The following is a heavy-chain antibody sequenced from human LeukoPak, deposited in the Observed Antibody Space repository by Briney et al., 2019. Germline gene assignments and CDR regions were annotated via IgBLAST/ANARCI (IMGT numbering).Heavy chain of an antibody. CDR1: GGSISSYY. V-gene: IGHV4-59*01. D-gene: IGHD3-16*01. CDR2: IYYSGST. CDR3: ARGRMSFSRYYFDY. Sequence: SETLSLTCTVSGGSISSYYWSWIRQPPGKGLEWIGYIYYSGSTNYNPSLKSRVTISVDTSKNQFSLKLSSVTAAVTAVYYCARGRMSFSRYYFDYWGQGTLVTVSS. J-gene: IGHJ4*02.